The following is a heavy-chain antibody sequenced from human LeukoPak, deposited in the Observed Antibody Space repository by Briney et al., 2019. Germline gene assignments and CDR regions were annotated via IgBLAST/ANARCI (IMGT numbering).Heavy chain of an antibody. CDR3: AKVACSITSCYFTDY. CDR1: GFTFSNAW. J-gene: IGHJ4*02. Sequence: GGSLRLSCTASGFTFSNAWMTWVRQAPGKGLEWVAFIRYDGSTKYYADSVKGRFTISRDSSKNTLFLQMDSLRAEDTAVYYCAKVACSITSCYFTDYWGQGTMVTFSS. D-gene: IGHD2-2*01. V-gene: IGHV3-30*02. CDR2: IRYDGSTK.